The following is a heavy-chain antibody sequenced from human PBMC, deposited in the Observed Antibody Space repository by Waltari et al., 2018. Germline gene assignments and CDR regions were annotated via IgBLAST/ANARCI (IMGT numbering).Heavy chain of an antibody. Sequence: QVQLQESGPGLVKPSQTLSLTCTVSGGSISRGSYYWRWIRQPAGKGLEWIGRIYTSGSTNYNPSLKSRVTISVDTSKNQFSLKLSSVTAADTAVYYCARGTVAEYPYYFDYWGQGTLVTVSS. CDR3: ARGTVAEYPYYFDY. CDR2: IYTSGST. D-gene: IGHD2-2*01. V-gene: IGHV4-61*02. J-gene: IGHJ4*02. CDR1: GGSISRGSYY.